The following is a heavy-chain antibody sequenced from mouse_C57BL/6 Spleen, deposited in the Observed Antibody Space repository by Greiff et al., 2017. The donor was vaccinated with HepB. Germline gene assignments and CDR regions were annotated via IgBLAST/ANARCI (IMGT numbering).Heavy chain of an antibody. CDR1: GYSITSGHY. CDR2: ISYDGSN. Sequence: VQLQQSGPGLVKPSQSLSLTCSVTGYSITSGHYWNWIRQFPGNKLEWMGYISYDGSNNYNPSLKNRISITRDTSKNQFFLKLNSVTTEDRATYYCAGDGYYAGFAYRGQGTRVTVYA. J-gene: IGHJ3*01. V-gene: IGHV3-6*01. D-gene: IGHD2-3*01. CDR3: AGDGYYAGFAY.